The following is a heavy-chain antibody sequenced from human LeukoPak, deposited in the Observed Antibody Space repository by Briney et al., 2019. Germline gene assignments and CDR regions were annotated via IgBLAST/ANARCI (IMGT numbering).Heavy chain of an antibody. CDR3: ARSHLTLMVYDS. CDR1: GYTFNSYD. V-gene: IGHV1-2*02. Sequence: ASVKVSCKASGYTFNSYDINWVRQAPGQGLEWMGWINSNNGDTDYAQKFQGRVTLTRDTSISTVYMEMTRLRSDDTAVYYCARSHLTLMVYDSWGQGTLVTVSS. J-gene: IGHJ4*02. D-gene: IGHD2-8*01. CDR2: INSNNGDT.